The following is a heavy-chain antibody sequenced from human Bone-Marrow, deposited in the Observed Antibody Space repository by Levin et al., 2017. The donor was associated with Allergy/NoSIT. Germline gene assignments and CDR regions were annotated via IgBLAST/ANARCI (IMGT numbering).Heavy chain of an antibody. Sequence: GGSLRLSCVASGFTFSSYTVTWVRQAPGKGLEWVSSISSGNDYIYYGDSVRGRFTISRDNAKSSLYLQMSGLRGEDTAIYYCARVRFYGSGSYLDYWGQGTVVTVSS. CDR2: ISSGNDYI. D-gene: IGHD3-10*01. J-gene: IGHJ4*02. CDR1: GFTFSSYT. V-gene: IGHV3-21*01. CDR3: ARVRFYGSGSYLDY.